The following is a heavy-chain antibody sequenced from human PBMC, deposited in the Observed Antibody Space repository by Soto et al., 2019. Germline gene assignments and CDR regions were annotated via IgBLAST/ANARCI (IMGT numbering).Heavy chain of an antibody. CDR3: ARDGHSNGGIRRNDY. CDR2: IKEDGSEK. D-gene: IGHD2-15*01. Sequence: GGSLRLSCAASEFSFKNYWMSWVRQAPGKGLEWVANIKEDGSEKFYVDSVKGRFTISRDNAKESLYLQMNSLRVEDTAIYYCARDGHSNGGIRRNDYWGQGTLVTVSS. J-gene: IGHJ4*02. CDR1: EFSFKNYW. V-gene: IGHV3-7*01.